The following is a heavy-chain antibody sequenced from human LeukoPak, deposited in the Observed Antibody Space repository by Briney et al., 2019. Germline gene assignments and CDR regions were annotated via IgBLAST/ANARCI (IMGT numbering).Heavy chain of an antibody. Sequence: PSETLSLTCTVSGGSISSYYWSWIRQPPGKGLEWIGQIYYRGTPNYNPSLGGRVTISIDTSKNQFSLKLNSVTAADTAIYYCAAESERWLLRSWGQGTLVTVSS. CDR2: IYYRGTP. CDR3: AAESERWLLRS. CDR1: GGSISSYY. J-gene: IGHJ4*02. V-gene: IGHV4-59*03. D-gene: IGHD6-19*01.